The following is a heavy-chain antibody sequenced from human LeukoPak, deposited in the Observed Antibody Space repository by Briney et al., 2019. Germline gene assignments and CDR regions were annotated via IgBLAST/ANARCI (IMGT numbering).Heavy chain of an antibody. J-gene: IGHJ6*02. CDR2: IIPIFGTA. D-gene: IGHD3-3*01. Sequence: SVKVSCKASGGTFGSYAISWVRQAPGQGLEWMGGIIPIFGTANYAQKFQGRVTITADESTSTAYMELSSLRSEDTAVYYCARDNEDDNDFGVVIPDGYGMDVWGQGTTVTVSS. CDR3: ARDNEDDNDFGVVIPDGYGMDV. V-gene: IGHV1-69*13. CDR1: GGTFGSYA.